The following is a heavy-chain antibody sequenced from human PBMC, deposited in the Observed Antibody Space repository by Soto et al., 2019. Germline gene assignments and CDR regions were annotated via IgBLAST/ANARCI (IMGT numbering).Heavy chain of an antibody. V-gene: IGHV3-23*01. Sequence: GGSMRLSWAASGCNSSNYAMSWIRQAPGKGLEWVSGISGSGASTYYAASVKGRFTISRDNSKNTSYLQMNSLRAEDTAVYYCAKGLDYGILTKFDYWGQGTLVTVSS. CDR1: GCNSSNYA. J-gene: IGHJ4*02. CDR3: AKGLDYGILTKFDY. CDR2: ISGSGAST. D-gene: IGHD3-9*01.